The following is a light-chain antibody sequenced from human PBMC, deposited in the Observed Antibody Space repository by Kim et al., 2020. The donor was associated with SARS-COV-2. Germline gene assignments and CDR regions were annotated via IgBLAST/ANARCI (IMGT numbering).Light chain of an antibody. CDR1: DDIGNY. Sequence: GDRITITCQASDDIGNYLNWYQQRLGKAPKLLVYDASNLEAGVPSRFSGSGSGTDFSLTISGLQTEDFATYYCQHYSTLLSVTFGGGTKV. J-gene: IGKJ4*01. CDR3: QHYSTLLSVT. CDR2: DAS. V-gene: IGKV1-33*01.